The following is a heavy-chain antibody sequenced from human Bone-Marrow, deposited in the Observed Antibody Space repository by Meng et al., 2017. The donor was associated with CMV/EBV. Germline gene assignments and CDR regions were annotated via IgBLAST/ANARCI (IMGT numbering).Heavy chain of an antibody. V-gene: IGHV3-15*01. CDR2: IKSKTDGGTT. CDR1: GGSFSGSY. CDR3: ASGLFGAVTTDY. Sequence: LSLTCAVYGGSFSGSYWSWVRQAPGKGLEWVGRIKSKTDGGTTDYAAPVKGRFTISRDNSKNTLYPQMNSLRAEDTAVYYCASGLFGAVTTDYWGQGTLVTVSS. J-gene: IGHJ4*02. D-gene: IGHD3-3*01.